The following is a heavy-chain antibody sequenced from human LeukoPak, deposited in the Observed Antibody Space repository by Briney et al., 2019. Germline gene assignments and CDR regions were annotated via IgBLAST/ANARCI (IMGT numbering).Heavy chain of an antibody. V-gene: IGHV1-8*01. Sequence: ASVKVSCKASGYTFTSYDINWVRQATGQGLEWMGWMNPNSGNTGYAQKFQGRVTMTRNTSISTAYMGLSSLRSEDTAVYYCARVNDFWSGYYQYPGPYYYYGMDVWGQGTTVTVSS. CDR2: MNPNSGNT. J-gene: IGHJ6*02. CDR1: GYTFTSYD. D-gene: IGHD3-3*01. CDR3: ARVNDFWSGYYQYPGPYYYYGMDV.